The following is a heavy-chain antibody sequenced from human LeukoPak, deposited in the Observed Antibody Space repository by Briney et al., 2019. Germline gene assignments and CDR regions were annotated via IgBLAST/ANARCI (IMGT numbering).Heavy chain of an antibody. CDR3: AKEAGVTTPPK. V-gene: IGHV3-23*01. CDR2: ISGSGANT. Sequence: PGGYLRLSCAASGLTFSNYAMSWVRQAPGKGLEWGSGISGSGANTYHADSVKGRFALSRDNSKNTPYQQMNSLRAEDTAMYYCAKEAGVTTPPKWGQGTLVIVSS. CDR1: GLTFSNYA. J-gene: IGHJ4*02. D-gene: IGHD4-17*01.